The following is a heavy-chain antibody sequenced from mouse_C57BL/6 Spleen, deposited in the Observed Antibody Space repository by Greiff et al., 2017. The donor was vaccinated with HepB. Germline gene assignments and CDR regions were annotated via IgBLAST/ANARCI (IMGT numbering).Heavy chain of an antibody. CDR3: TRLITTVVASDV. J-gene: IGHJ1*03. CDR1: GFTFSDAW. D-gene: IGHD1-1*01. Sequence: EVQRVESGGGLVQPGGSMKLSCAASGFTFSDAWMDWVRQSPEKGLEWVAEIRNKANNHATYYAESVKGRFTISRDDSKSSVYLQMNSLRAEDTGIYYCTRLITTVVASDVWGTGTTVTVSS. CDR2: IRNKANNHAT. V-gene: IGHV6-6*01.